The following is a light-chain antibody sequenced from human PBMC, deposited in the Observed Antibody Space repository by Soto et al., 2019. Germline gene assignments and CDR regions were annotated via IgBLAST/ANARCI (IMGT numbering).Light chain of an antibody. V-gene: IGKV3-11*01. CDR1: PSVTNF. J-gene: IGKJ5*01. CDR3: QQRNIWPPVT. CDR2: GAF. Sequence: EIVLSQSPAPLSFSPGERATLSRRASPSVTNFLAWYQQKPGQAPRLLIYGAFNRATGIPARFSGSGSGTDFTLTISSLEPEDSAIYYCQQRNIWPPVTFGQGTRLEIK.